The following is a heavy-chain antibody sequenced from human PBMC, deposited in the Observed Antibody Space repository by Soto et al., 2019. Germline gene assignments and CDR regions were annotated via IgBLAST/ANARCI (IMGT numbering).Heavy chain of an antibody. D-gene: IGHD2-15*01. V-gene: IGHV4-31*03. CDR2: IYYSGST. Sequence: PSETLSLTCTVSGGSISSGGYYWSWIRQHPGKGLEWIGYIYYSGSTNYNPSLKSRVTISVDTSKNQFSLKLSSVTAADTAVYYCAREVVVAASHYYMDVWGKGTTVTVSS. J-gene: IGHJ6*03. CDR1: GGSISSGGYY. CDR3: AREVVVAASHYYMDV.